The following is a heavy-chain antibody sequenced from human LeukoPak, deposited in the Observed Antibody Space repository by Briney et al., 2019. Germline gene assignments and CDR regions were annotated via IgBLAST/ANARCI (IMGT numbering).Heavy chain of an antibody. Sequence: PSETLSLTCAVYGGSFSGYYWSWIRQPPGKGLEWIGEINHSGSTNYNPSLKSRVTISVDTSKNQFSLKLSSATAADTAVYYCARGRYSSGWYSNYWGQGTLVTVSS. D-gene: IGHD6-19*01. V-gene: IGHV4-34*01. CDR1: GGSFSGYY. CDR2: INHSGST. CDR3: ARGRYSSGWYSNY. J-gene: IGHJ4*02.